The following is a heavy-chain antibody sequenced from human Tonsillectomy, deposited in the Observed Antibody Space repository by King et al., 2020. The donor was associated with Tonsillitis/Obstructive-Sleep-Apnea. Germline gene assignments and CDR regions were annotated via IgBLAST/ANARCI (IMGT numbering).Heavy chain of an antibody. CDR3: TTTPLGYCSSTSCYSYFDY. D-gene: IGHD2-2*02. J-gene: IGHJ4*02. CDR2: IKSKTDGGTT. Sequence: VQLVESGGGLVKPGGSLRLSCAASGFTFSNAWMNWVRQAPGKGLEWVGRIKSKTDGGTTDYAAPVKGRFTISRDDSKNTLYLQMNSLKTEDTAVYCCTTTPLGYCSSTSCYSYFDYWGQGTLVTVSS. CDR1: GFTFSNAW. V-gene: IGHV3-15*07.